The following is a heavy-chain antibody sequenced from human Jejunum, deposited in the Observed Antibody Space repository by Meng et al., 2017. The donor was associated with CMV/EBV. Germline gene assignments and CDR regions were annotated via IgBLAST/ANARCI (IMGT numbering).Heavy chain of an antibody. CDR2: SNTVNSDT. J-gene: IGHJ4*02. Sequence: SGYTFTTYNVHWGRQGHGQGLQWMGTSNTVNSDTSSAKKLQGRVNMTRDTSTSTAYMELSSLRSDDTALYYCARGSCSGGSCPLDSWGQGTLVTVSS. CDR1: GYTFTTYN. D-gene: IGHD2-15*01. V-gene: IGHV1-46*01. CDR3: ARGSCSGGSCPLDS.